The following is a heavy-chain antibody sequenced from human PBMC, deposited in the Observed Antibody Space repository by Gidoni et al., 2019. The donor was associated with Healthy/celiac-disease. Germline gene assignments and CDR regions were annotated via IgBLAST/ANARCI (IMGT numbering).Heavy chain of an antibody. CDR2: IGYDGSNK. D-gene: IGHD1-1*01. Sequence: QVQLVESGGGVVQPGRSLRLSCAASGFPFSSYGMHWVRQAPGKGLEWVAVIGYDGSNKYYADSVKGRFTISRDNSKNTLYLQMNSLRAEDTAVYYCARGPTGIQSMDVWGQGTTVTVSS. V-gene: IGHV3-33*01. J-gene: IGHJ6*02. CDR3: ARGPTGIQSMDV. CDR1: GFPFSSYG.